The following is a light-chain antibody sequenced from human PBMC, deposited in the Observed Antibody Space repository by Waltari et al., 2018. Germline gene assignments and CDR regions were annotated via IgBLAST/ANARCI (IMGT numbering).Light chain of an antibody. CDR3: GQALQTLT. CDR1: QSLLHSNGYNY. Sequence: EIVMTQSPLSLPVTPGESASISCRSSQSLLHSNGYNYWDWYLQKPGQSPQLLIYLGSNRASGVPDRVSGRGSGTDFTLKISRVEAEDVGVYYGGQALQTLTFGGGTKVEIK. CDR2: LGS. J-gene: IGKJ4*01. V-gene: IGKV2-28*01.